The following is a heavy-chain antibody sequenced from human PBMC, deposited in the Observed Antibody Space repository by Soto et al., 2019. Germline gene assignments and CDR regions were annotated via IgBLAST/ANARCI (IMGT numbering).Heavy chain of an antibody. CDR1: GFTFSSYG. J-gene: IGHJ4*02. V-gene: IGHV3-30*18. CDR3: AKGDHELTIAKGGEQWLATPFDY. CDR2: ISYDGSNK. D-gene: IGHD6-19*01. Sequence: GGSLRLSCAASGFTFSSYGMHWVRQAPGKGLEWVAVISYDGSNKYYADSVKGRFTISRDNSKNTLYLQMNSLRAEDTAVYYCAKGDHELTIAKGGEQWLATPFDYWGQGTLVTVSS.